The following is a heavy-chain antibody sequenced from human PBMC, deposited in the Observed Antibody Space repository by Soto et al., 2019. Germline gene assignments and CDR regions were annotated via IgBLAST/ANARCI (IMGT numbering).Heavy chain of an antibody. CDR1: GGSISSYY. CDR3: ARDRSSPQGYYCYDGMDV. CDR2: IYTSGST. J-gene: IGHJ6*02. Sequence: SETLSLTCTVSGGSISSYYWSWIRQPAGKGLEWIGRIYTSGSTNYNPSLKSRVTMSVDTSKNQFSLKLSSVTAADTAVYYCARDRSSPQGYYCYDGMDVWGQGTRVTVSS. V-gene: IGHV4-4*07. D-gene: IGHD6-6*01.